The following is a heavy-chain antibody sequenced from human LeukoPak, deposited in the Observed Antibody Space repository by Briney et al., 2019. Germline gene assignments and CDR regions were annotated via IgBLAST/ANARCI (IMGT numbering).Heavy chain of an antibody. D-gene: IGHD2-2*01. V-gene: IGHV3-30*02. CDR3: AKDIRMRWDIVVVGIDY. J-gene: IGHJ4*02. CDR2: IRYDGSNK. Sequence: GGSLRLSCAASGLTFSSYGMHWVRQAPGKGLEWVAFIRYDGSNKYYADSVKGRFTISRDNSKNTLYLQMNSLRAEDTAVYYCAKDIRMRWDIVVVGIDYWGQGTLVTVSS. CDR1: GLTFSSYG.